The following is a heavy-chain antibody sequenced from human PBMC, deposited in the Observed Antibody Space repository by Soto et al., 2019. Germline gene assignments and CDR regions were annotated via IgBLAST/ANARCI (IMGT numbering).Heavy chain of an antibody. D-gene: IGHD2-2*01. J-gene: IGHJ4*02. V-gene: IGHV4-30-4*01. CDR3: ARRMPIDSYPFDY. Sequence: SETLSLTCTVSGGSISSGDYFWSWIRQPPGKGLVWIGYIYSTGSTYYNPSLKSRVTISVDTSKNQFSLKLNSVTAADTAVHYCARRMPIDSYPFDYWGQGSLVTVSS. CDR1: GGSISSGDYF. CDR2: IYSTGST.